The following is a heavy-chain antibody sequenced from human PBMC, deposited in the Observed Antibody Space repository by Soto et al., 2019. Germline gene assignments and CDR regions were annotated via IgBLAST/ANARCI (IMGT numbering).Heavy chain of an antibody. J-gene: IGHJ4*02. CDR1: GFTISSNA. V-gene: IGHV3-23*01. D-gene: IGHD1-1*01. CDR3: AKDKPGTTSFDY. Sequence: GGSLRLSCAASGFTISSNAMYWVRQAPGKGLEWVSAISGRGDTTHYADSVKGRFTISRDTSKNTLYLQLNALRADDTAVYYCAKDKPGTTSFDYWGQGTLVTVSS. CDR2: ISGRGDTT.